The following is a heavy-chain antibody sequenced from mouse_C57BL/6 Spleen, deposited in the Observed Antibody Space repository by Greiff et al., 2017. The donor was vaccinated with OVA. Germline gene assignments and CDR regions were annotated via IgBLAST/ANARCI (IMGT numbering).Heavy chain of an antibody. Sequence: QVQLQQSGAELVKPGASVKMSCKASGYTFTSYWITWVKQRPGQGLEWIGDIYPGSGSTNYNEKFKSKATLTVDTSSSTAYMQLSSLTSEDSAVYYCARSGGFTFFPFAYWGQGTLVTVSA. J-gene: IGHJ3*01. D-gene: IGHD2-12*01. CDR1: GYTFTSYW. V-gene: IGHV1-55*01. CDR2: IYPGSGST. CDR3: ARSGGFTFFPFAY.